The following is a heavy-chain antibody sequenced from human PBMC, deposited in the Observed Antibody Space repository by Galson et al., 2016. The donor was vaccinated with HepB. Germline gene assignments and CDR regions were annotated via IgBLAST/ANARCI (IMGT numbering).Heavy chain of an antibody. J-gene: IGHJ4*02. CDR2: ISGGGDTT. Sequence: SLRLSCATSGFTFNTYAMNWVRQAPGKGLQWVSVISGGGDTTDYAGSVKGRFTISRDNSKNTLYLQMNSLRAEDTAIYYCAKGGRRDAYNDWGQGALVTVSS. D-gene: IGHD5-24*01. CDR1: GFTFNTYA. CDR3: AKGGRRDAYND. V-gene: IGHV3-23*01.